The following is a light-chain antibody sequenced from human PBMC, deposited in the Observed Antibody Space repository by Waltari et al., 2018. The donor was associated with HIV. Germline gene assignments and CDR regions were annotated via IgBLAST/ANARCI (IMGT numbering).Light chain of an antibody. CDR2: EVS. CDR3: SSYTSSSARV. V-gene: IGLV2-14*01. J-gene: IGLJ2*01. CDR1: SSDVGGYNY. Sequence: QSALTQPASVSGSPGQSITISCTGTSSDVGGYNYVSWYQQHPGKAPKLMIYEVSNRPSGGSNRFAGCKSGNTASLTISGLQAEDGADYYCSSYTSSSARVFGGGTKLTVL.